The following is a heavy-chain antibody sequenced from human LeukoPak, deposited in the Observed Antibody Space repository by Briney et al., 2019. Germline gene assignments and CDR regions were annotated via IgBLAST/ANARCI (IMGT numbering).Heavy chain of an antibody. CDR1: GGSISSYY. V-gene: IGHV4-59*01. Sequence: SETLSLTCTVSGGSISSYYWSWIRQPPGKGLGWIGYIYYSGSTNYNPSLKSRVTISVDTSKNQFSLKLSSVTAADTAVYYCARGSSYYYYYMDVWGKGTTVTVSS. J-gene: IGHJ6*03. CDR2: IYYSGST. CDR3: ARGSSYYYYYMDV.